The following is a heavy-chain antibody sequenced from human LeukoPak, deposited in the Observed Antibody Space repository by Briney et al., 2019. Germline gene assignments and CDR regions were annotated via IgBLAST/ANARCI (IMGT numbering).Heavy chain of an antibody. Sequence: ASVKVSCKVSGYTLTELSMHWARQAPGKGLEWMGGFDPEDGETIYAQKFQGRVTMTEDTSTDTAYMELSSLRSEDTAVYYCATDRRIFGVIIYPRGFYFGMDVWGQGTTVTVSS. V-gene: IGHV1-24*01. CDR3: ATDRRIFGVIIYPRGFYFGMDV. CDR2: FDPEDGET. J-gene: IGHJ6*02. CDR1: GYTLTELS. D-gene: IGHD3-3*01.